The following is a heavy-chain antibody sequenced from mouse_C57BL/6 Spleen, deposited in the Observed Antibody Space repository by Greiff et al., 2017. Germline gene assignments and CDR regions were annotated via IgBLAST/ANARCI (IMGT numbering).Heavy chain of an antibody. Sequence: QVQLQQPGTELVKPGASVKLSCKASGYTFTSYWMHWVKQRPGQGLEWIGNIIPSNGGPNYNEKFKSKATLAVDKSSSTAYMQLSSLTSKDSAVYYCASYSTVVAPYYAMDYWGQGTSVTVSS. J-gene: IGHJ4*01. CDR2: IIPSNGGP. V-gene: IGHV1-53*01. D-gene: IGHD1-1*01. CDR3: ASYSTVVAPYYAMDY. CDR1: GYTFTSYW.